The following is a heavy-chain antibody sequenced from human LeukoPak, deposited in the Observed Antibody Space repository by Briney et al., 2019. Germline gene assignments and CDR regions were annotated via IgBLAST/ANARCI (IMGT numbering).Heavy chain of an antibody. J-gene: IGHJ5*02. CDR2: IYYSGST. Sequence: PSQTLSLTCTVSGGSISSGDYYWSWIRQPPGKGLEWIGYIYYSGSTYYNPSLKSRVTISVDTSKNQFSLKLSSVTAADTAVYYCARAVTMVRGSKRGWLDPWGQGTLVTVSS. CDR1: GGSISSGDYY. D-gene: IGHD3-10*01. CDR3: ARAVTMVRGSKRGWLDP. V-gene: IGHV4-30-4*01.